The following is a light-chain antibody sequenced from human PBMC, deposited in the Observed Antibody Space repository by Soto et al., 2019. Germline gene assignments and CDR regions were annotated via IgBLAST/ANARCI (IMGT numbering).Light chain of an antibody. Sequence: EIVMTQSPATLSVSPGERVTLSCRASQSVNSNLAWYQQNLGQAPRLLTFSASTRATCVPARFSGSGSGKEFTLTISSLQSEDCAIYYCQQYNNWPYTFGQGTKVEI. CDR1: QSVNSN. CDR3: QQYNNWPYT. J-gene: IGKJ2*01. V-gene: IGKV3D-15*01. CDR2: SAS.